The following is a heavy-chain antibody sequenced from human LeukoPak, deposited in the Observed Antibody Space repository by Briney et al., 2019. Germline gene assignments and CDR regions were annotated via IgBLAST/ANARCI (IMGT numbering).Heavy chain of an antibody. CDR3: ARMFARGYFDY. CDR2: INHSGST. CDR1: GGSFSGYY. Sequence: SSETLSLTCAVYGGSFSGYYWSWIRQPPGKGLEWIGEINHSGSTNYNPSLKSRVTISVDTSKNQFSLKLSSVTAADTAVYYCARMFARGYFDYWGQGTLVTVSS. J-gene: IGHJ4*02. D-gene: IGHD3-10*02. V-gene: IGHV4-34*01.